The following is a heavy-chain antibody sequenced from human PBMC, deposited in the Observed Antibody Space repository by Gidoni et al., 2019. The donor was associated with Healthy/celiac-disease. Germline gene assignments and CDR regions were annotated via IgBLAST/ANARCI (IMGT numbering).Heavy chain of an antibody. Sequence: QVQLVQSGAEAKKPGSTVKVSCKASGGTCSSYAISWVRHAPGQGLEWMGGIIPIFGTANYAQKFQGRVTITADESTSTAYMKLSSLRSKDTAVYYCARDTATIFGVVIIWGQGTLVTVSS. CDR3: ARDTATIFGVVII. J-gene: IGHJ4*02. CDR2: IIPIFGTA. D-gene: IGHD3-3*01. CDR1: GGTCSSYA. V-gene: IGHV1-69*01.